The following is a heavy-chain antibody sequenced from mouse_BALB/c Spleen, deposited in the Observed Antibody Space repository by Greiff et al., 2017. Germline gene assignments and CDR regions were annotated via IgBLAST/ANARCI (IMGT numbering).Heavy chain of an antibody. CDR3: ARCYYGSDY. V-gene: IGHV1-54*01. CDR1: GYAFTNYL. Sequence: QVQLKESGAELVRPGTSVKVSCKASGYAFTNYLIEWVKQRPGQGLEWIGVINPGSGGTNYNEKFKGKATLTADKSSSTAYMQLSSLTSDDSAVYVCARCYYGSDYWGQGTTLTVSS. CDR2: INPGSGGT. J-gene: IGHJ2*01. D-gene: IGHD1-1*01.